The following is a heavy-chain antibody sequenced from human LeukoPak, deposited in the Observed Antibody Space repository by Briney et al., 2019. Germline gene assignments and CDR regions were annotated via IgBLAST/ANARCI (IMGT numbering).Heavy chain of an antibody. CDR3: ARGYCSGGSCYGSNWFDP. J-gene: IGHJ5*02. CDR2: IYYSGST. D-gene: IGHD2-15*01. V-gene: IGHV4-61*08. Sequence: SETLSLTCTVSGGSISSGGYYWSWIRQHPGKGLEWIGYIYYSGSTNYNPSLKSRVTISVDTSKNQFSLKLSSVTAADTAVYYCARGYCSGGSCYGSNWFDPWGQGTLVTVSS. CDR1: GGSISSGGYY.